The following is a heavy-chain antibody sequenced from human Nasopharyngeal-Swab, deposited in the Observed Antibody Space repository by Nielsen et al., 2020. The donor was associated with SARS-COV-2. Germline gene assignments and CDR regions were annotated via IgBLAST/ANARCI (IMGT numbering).Heavy chain of an antibody. CDR1: GGSISSGGYY. V-gene: IGHV4-31*03. CDR3: ARASTDIVVVVAAITHFDY. J-gene: IGHJ4*02. Sequence: SETLSLTCTVSGGSISSGGYYWSWIRQHPGKGLEWIGYIYYSGSTYYNPSLKSRVTISVDTSKNQFSLKLSSVTAADTAVYYRARASTDIVVVVAAITHFDYWGQGTLVTVSS. D-gene: IGHD2-15*01. CDR2: IYYSGST.